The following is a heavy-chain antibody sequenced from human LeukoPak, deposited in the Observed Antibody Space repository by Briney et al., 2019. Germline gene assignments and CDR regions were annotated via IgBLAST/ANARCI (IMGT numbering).Heavy chain of an antibody. Sequence: GGSLRLSCAVSGFTFRNYGMKWVRQAPGKGLEWVAQISSSSTDMYYTDSVKGRFTISRDNAKNSLYLQMNSLRVEDTALYFCARDLTIFGVVRPPSDYWGQGTPVTVSS. V-gene: IGHV3-21*05. CDR1: GFTFRNYG. CDR2: ISSSSTDM. CDR3: ARDLTIFGVVRPPSDY. D-gene: IGHD3-3*01. J-gene: IGHJ4*02.